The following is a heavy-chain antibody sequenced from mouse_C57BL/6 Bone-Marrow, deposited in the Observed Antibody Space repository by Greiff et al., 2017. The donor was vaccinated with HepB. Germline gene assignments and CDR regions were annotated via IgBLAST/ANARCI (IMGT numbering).Heavy chain of an antibody. D-gene: IGHD1-1*01. CDR1: GYTFTDYY. CDR2: INPYNGGT. V-gene: IGHV1-19*01. CDR3: ACYYGSSRYWYFDV. Sequence: VQLQQSGPVLVKPGASVKMSCKASGYTFTDYYMNWVKQSHGKSLEWIGVINPYNGGTSYNQKFKGKATLTADKSSSTAYMQLSSLTSEDSAVYYCACYYGSSRYWYFDVWGTGTTVTVSS. J-gene: IGHJ1*03.